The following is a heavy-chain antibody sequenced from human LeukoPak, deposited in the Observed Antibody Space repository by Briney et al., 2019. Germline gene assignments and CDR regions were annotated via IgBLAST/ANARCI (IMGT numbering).Heavy chain of an antibody. V-gene: IGHV1-46*01. Sequence: ASVKVSCKASGYTFTSYYMHWVRQAPGQGLEWMGIINPSGGSTSYAQKFQGRVTMTRDMSTSTVYMELSSLRSEDTAVYYCARGGRIFPFRGFTRYYYMDVWGKGTTVTVSS. D-gene: IGHD3-16*01. CDR3: ARGGRIFPFRGFTRYYYMDV. CDR1: GYTFTSYY. CDR2: INPSGGST. J-gene: IGHJ6*03.